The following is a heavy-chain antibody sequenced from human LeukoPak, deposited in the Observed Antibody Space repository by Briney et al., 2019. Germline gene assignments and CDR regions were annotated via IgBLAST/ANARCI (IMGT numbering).Heavy chain of an antibody. V-gene: IGHV4-59*01. Sequence: SETLSLTCTVSNGSINTYYWSWIRQPPGKGLEWIGYIYYSGSTNYNPSLKSRVTISVDTSKNQFPLKLSSVTAADTAVYYCARGRYQLSPWGQGTLVAVSS. CDR1: NGSINTYY. CDR3: ARGRYQLSP. D-gene: IGHD2-2*01. J-gene: IGHJ5*02. CDR2: IYYSGST.